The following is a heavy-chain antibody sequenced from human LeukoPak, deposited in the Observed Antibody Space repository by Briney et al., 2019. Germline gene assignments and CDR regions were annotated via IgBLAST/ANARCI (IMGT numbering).Heavy chain of an antibody. V-gene: IGHV1-69*01. J-gene: IGHJ4*02. Sequence: SVKVSCKASGGTFSSYAISWVRQAPGQGLEWMGGIIPIFGTANYAQEFQGRVTITADESTSTAYMELRSLRSDDTAVYYCARWASIGYYDSSGYYPYYFDYWGQGTLVTVSS. D-gene: IGHD3-22*01. CDR2: IIPIFGTA. CDR1: GGTFSSYA. CDR3: ARWASIGYYDSSGYYPYYFDY.